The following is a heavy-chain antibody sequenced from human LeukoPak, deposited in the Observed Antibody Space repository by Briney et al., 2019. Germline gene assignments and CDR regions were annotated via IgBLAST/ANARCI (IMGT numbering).Heavy chain of an antibody. CDR2: INPNSGGT. CDR1: GYTFTSYD. D-gene: IGHD2-15*01. V-gene: IGHV1-2*02. Sequence: GASVKVSCKASGYTFTSYDINWVRQAPGQGLEWMGWINPNSGGTNYAQKFQGRVTMTRDTSISTAYMELSRLRSDDTAVYYCARERRYCSGGSCYSGWFDPWGQGTLVTVSS. J-gene: IGHJ5*02. CDR3: ARERRYCSGGSCYSGWFDP.